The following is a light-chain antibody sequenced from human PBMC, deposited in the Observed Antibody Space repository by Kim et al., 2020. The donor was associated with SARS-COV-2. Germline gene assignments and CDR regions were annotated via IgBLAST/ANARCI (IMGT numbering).Light chain of an antibody. V-gene: IGKV1-5*03. J-gene: IGKJ2*01. Sequence: ASLVDRVTITCRASQSISSWLAWYQQKPGKAPKLLIYKASSLESGVPSRFSGSGSATEFTLTISSLQPDDFATYYCQQYNSYLMYTFGQGTKLEI. CDR3: QQYNSYLMYT. CDR1: QSISSW. CDR2: KAS.